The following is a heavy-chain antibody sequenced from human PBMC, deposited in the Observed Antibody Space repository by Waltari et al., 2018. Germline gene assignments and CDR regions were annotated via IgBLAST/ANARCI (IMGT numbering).Heavy chain of an antibody. D-gene: IGHD2-21*01. J-gene: IGHJ4*02. Sequence: QVQLVGSGGGVGSPGGSLGPSGAGSGFAFGRSGLGWVRQAPGKGLEWVAVISYDGNYKYYADSVKGRFTVSRDNSKNTLYLQINSLMPEDTAIYYCARVAVPYCGVDCYYTYWGQGTLVTVSS. V-gene: IGHV3-30-3*01. CDR1: GFAFGRSG. CDR2: ISYDGNYK. CDR3: ARVAVPYCGVDCYYTY.